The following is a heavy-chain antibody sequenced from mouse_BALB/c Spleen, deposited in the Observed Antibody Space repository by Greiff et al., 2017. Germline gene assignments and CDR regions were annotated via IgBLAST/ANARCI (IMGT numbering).Heavy chain of an antibody. J-gene: IGHJ2*01. D-gene: IGHD2-1*01. Sequence: QVQLQQSGAELVRPGTSVKVSCKASGYAFTNYLIEWVKQRPGQGLEWIGMINPGSGGTNYNEKFKGKATLTADKSSSTAYMQLSSLTSDDSAVYFCAREGDGIYFDYWGLGTTLTVSS. V-gene: IGHV1-54*01. CDR1: GYAFTNYL. CDR2: INPGSGGT. CDR3: AREGDGIYFDY.